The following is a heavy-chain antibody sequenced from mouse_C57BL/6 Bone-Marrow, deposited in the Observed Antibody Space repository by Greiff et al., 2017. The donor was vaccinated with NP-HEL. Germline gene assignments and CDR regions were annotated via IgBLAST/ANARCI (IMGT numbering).Heavy chain of an antibody. Sequence: LVESGAELVRPGASVTLSCKASGYTFTDYEMHWVKQTPVHGLEWIGAIDPETGGTAYNQKFKGKAILTADKSSSTAYMELRSLTSEDSAVYYCTRFRFAYWGQGTLVTVSA. CDR3: TRFRFAY. CDR2: IDPETGGT. CDR1: GYTFTDYE. J-gene: IGHJ3*01. V-gene: IGHV1-15*01.